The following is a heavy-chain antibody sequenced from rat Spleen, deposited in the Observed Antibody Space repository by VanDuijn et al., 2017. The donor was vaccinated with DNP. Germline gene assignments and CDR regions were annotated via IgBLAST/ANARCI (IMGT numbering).Heavy chain of an antibody. Sequence: EVQLVESGGGLVQPGRSLKLSCVASGFTFSDYWMTWIRQVPGKGLEWIEEINKDSRTINYTPSLKDKFTISRDNAQNTLYLQMTKLGSEDTAIYYCARNNYYAVDAWGQGTSVTVSS. CDR1: GFTFSDYW. CDR2: INKDSRTI. V-gene: IGHV4-2*01. CDR3: ARNNYYAVDA. D-gene: IGHD1-10*01. J-gene: IGHJ4*01.